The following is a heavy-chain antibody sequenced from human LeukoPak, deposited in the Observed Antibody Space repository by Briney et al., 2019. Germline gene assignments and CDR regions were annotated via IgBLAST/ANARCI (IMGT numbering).Heavy chain of an antibody. Sequence: PSETLSLTCTVSGGSLSSYYWSWIRQPPGKGLEWIGYIYYRGSTNYNPSLKSRVPISIATSKNQFSLKLTSVNAADTAVYYCARDWGYYGSSGYPQNDPYFDAWGQGTPVSV. D-gene: IGHD3-22*01. V-gene: IGHV4-59*01. CDR3: ARDWGYYGSSGYPQNDPYFDA. J-gene: IGHJ4*01. CDR2: IYYRGST. CDR1: GGSLSSYY.